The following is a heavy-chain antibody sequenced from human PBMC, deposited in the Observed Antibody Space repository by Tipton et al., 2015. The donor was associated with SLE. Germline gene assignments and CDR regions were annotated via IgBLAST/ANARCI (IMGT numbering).Heavy chain of an antibody. D-gene: IGHD3-10*01. Sequence: SLRLSCAASGFDVSSNYMTWVRQAPGKGLEWVSVIYSGDKIYYADSVKGRFTISRDNSNNTLYLQMNSLRPEDTADYFCARVSRARGAFDIWGQGTIITVSS. CDR2: IYSGDKI. V-gene: IGHV3-53*05. CDR1: GFDVSSNY. CDR3: ARVSRARGAFDI. J-gene: IGHJ3*02.